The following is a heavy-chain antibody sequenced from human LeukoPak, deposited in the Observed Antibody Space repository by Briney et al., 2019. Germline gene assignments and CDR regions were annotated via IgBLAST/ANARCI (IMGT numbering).Heavy chain of an antibody. D-gene: IGHD3-22*01. V-gene: IGHV3-23*01. J-gene: IGHJ4*02. CDR3: AGTYYYDSSGYSYEY. CDR2: ISGSGDRT. CDR1: GFTFSTYP. Sequence: AGGSLRLSCAASGFTFSTYPMGGFRRAPGKGLGWVSGISGSGDRTDYADSVKGRFTISRDNSKNTLYVQMNSLRAEDTAVYYCAGTYYYDSSGYSYEYWGQGTLVTVSS.